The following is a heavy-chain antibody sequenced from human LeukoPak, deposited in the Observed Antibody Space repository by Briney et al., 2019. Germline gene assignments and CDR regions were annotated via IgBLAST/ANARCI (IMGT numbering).Heavy chain of an antibody. V-gene: IGHV3-7*05. J-gene: IGHJ4*02. CDR1: GFTFSYFW. CDR2: IKADGSEK. Sequence: GGSLRLSCAASGFTFSYFWMSWVCQAPGKGLEWVANIKADGSEKYYVDSVKGRFTISRDDAKRTVDLQMDNLRAEDTAIYYCAYRNNFEYWGQGALVTVSS. D-gene: IGHD1-26*01. CDR3: AYRNNFEY.